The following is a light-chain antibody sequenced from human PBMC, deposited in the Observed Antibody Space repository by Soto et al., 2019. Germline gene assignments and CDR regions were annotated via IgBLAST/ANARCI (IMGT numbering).Light chain of an antibody. J-gene: IGKJ4*01. CDR1: ESVSSY. V-gene: IGKV3-20*01. CDR2: GAS. CDR3: QQYGSSPRLT. Sequence: EIVLTQSPRILSLSPGERATLSCRASESVSSYLAWYQQKPGQAPRLLIYGASSRATGIPDRFSGSGSGTDFTLTISRLEPEDFAVYYCQQYGSSPRLTFGGGTKVDIK.